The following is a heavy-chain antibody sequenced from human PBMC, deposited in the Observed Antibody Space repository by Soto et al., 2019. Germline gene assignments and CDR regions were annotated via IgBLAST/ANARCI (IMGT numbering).Heavy chain of an antibody. CDR2: INAGNGNT. CDR1: GYTFTIYA. CDR3: ARLGYCSGGSCYPLDYYYGIDV. J-gene: IGHJ6*01. D-gene: IGHD2-15*01. V-gene: IGHV1-3*01. Sequence: ASGKGSCNASGYTFTIYAMHWVRQAPGQSLEWMGWINAGNGNTKYSQKFQGRVTITRDTSASTAYMELSSLRSEDTAVYYCARLGYCSGGSCYPLDYYYGIDVQGQGTTVP.